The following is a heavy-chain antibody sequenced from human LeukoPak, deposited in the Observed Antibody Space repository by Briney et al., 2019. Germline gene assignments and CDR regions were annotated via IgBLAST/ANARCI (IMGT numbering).Heavy chain of an antibody. CDR1: GFTVSNTY. Sequence: GGSLRLSCAASGFTVSNTYMSWVRQAPGKGLEWVSSISSSSSYIYYADSVKGRFTISRDNAKNSLYLRMNSLRAEDTAVYYCARSVSCSSTSCYEAWYYCGMDVWGQGTTVTVSS. D-gene: IGHD2-2*01. CDR2: ISSSSSYI. CDR3: ARSVSCSSTSCYEAWYYCGMDV. J-gene: IGHJ6*02. V-gene: IGHV3-21*01.